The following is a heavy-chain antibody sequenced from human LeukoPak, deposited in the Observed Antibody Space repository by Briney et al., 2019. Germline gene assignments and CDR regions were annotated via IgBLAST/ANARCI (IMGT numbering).Heavy chain of an antibody. J-gene: IGHJ3*02. Sequence: GGSLRLSCAASGFTFSSYAMSWVRQAPGKGLEWVSAISYSGGSTYYADSVKGRFTISRDNSKNTLYLQMNSLRAEDTAVYYCARDLSLYYYGSGSFNLDAFDIWGQGTMVTVSS. V-gene: IGHV3-23*01. CDR3: ARDLSLYYYGSGSFNLDAFDI. CDR1: GFTFSSYA. D-gene: IGHD3-10*01. CDR2: ISYSGGST.